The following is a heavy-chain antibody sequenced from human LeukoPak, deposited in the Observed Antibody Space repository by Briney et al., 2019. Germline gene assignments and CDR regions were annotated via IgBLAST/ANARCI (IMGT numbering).Heavy chain of an antibody. J-gene: IGHJ3*02. CDR1: GFTFSSYA. CDR3: ASATPYYYDSSGYDASDI. V-gene: IGHV3-23*01. D-gene: IGHD3-22*01. CDR2: ISGSGGST. Sequence: PGGSLRLSCAASGFTFSSYAMSWVRQAPGKGLEWVSAISGSGGSTYYADSVKGRFTISRDNSKNTLYLQMNSLRAEDTAVYYCASATPYYYDSSGYDASDIWGQGTMVTVSS.